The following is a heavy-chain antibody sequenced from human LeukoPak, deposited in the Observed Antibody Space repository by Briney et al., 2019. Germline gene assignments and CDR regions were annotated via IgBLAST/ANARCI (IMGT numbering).Heavy chain of an antibody. J-gene: IGHJ5*02. CDR2: IYHSGST. V-gene: IGHV4-38-2*02. CDR3: ARGHYSYGSGSYSGNNWFDP. D-gene: IGHD3-10*01. CDR1: GYSISSGYY. Sequence: SETLSLTCTVSGYSISSGYYWGWIRQPPGKGLEWIGSIYHSGSTYYNPSLKSRVTISVDTSKNQFSLKLSSVTAADTAVYCCARGHYSYGSGSYSGNNWFDPWGQGTLVTVSS.